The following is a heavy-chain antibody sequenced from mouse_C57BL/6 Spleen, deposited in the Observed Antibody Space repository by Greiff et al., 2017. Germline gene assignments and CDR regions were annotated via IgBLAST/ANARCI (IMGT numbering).Heavy chain of an antibody. J-gene: IGHJ4*01. CDR1: GYSITSGYY. V-gene: IGHV3-6*01. Sequence: DVKLQESGPGLVKPFQSLSLTCSVTGYSITSGYYWNWIRQFPGNKLEWMGYISYDGSNNYNPSLKNRISITRDTSKNQFFLKLNSVTTEDTATYYCARNYGRSGYYAMDYWGQGTSVTVSS. D-gene: IGHD1-1*01. CDR2: ISYDGSN. CDR3: ARNYGRSGYYAMDY.